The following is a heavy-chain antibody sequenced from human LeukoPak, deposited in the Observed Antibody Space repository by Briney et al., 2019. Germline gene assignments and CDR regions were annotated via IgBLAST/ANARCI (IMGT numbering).Heavy chain of an antibody. Sequence: GGSLRLSCAASGFTFSSYEMNWVRQAPGKGLEWVSYISSSGSTIYYADSVKGRFTISRDNARNSLNLQMNSLRAEDTAAYYCARDTPTCNGGSCPTRTFDYWGQGTLVTVSS. J-gene: IGHJ4*02. CDR3: ARDTPTCNGGSCPTRTFDY. CDR1: GFTFSSYE. D-gene: IGHD2-15*01. V-gene: IGHV3-48*03. CDR2: ISSSGSTI.